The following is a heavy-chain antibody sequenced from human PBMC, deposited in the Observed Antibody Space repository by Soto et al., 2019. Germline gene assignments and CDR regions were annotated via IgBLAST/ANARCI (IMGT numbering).Heavy chain of an antibody. CDR1: GFTFSGFA. D-gene: IGHD5-12*01. CDR2: VDYTGSYT. Sequence: EVQLLESGGGLVQPGGSLRLSCAASGFTFSGFAMNWVRQPPGKGLEWVSSVDYTGSYTFYAASVKGRFTISRDNSKNMVDLELNSLRAEDTALYYCAKRSGGFSEFDYWGQGTLVIVSS. V-gene: IGHV3-23*05. CDR3: AKRSGGFSEFDY. J-gene: IGHJ4*02.